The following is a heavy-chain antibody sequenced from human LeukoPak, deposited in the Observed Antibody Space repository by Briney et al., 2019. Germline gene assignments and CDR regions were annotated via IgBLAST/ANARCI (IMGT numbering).Heavy chain of an antibody. CDR3: ARVITPSYYYDSSGSYAFDI. V-gene: IGHV1-2*02. J-gene: IGHJ3*02. D-gene: IGHD3-22*01. CDR1: GYTFTGYY. CDR2: INPNSGGT. Sequence: PGASVKVSCKASGYTFTGYYMHWVRQAPGQGLEWMGWINPNSGGTNYAQKFQGRVTMTRDTSISTAYMELSRLRSDDTAVYYCARVITPSYYYDSSGSYAFDIWGQGTMVTVSS.